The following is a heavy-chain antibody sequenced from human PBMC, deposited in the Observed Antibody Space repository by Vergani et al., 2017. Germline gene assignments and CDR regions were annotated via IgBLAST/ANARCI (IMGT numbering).Heavy chain of an antibody. Sequence: QVQLVQSGAEVKKPGSSVKVSCKASGGTFSSYAISWVRQAPGQGLEWMGGIIPIFGTANYAQKFQGRVTITADESTSTAYMELSSLRSEDTAVYYCAGXTPGGYCSGGSCYSPNWYFDLWGRGTLVTVSS. CDR1: GGTFSSYA. D-gene: IGHD2-15*01. CDR3: AGXTPGGYCSGGSCYSPNWYFDL. V-gene: IGHV1-69*01. CDR2: IIPIFGTA. J-gene: IGHJ2*01.